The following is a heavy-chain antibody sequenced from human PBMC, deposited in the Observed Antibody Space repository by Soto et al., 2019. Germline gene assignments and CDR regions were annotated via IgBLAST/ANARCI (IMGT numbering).Heavy chain of an antibody. D-gene: IGHD1-1*01. CDR2: MNPNSGNT. J-gene: IGHJ4*02. V-gene: IGHV1-8*01. CDR1: GYTFTSYD. Sequence: QVQLVQSGAEVKKPGASVKVSCKASGYTFTSYDINWVRQATGHGLEWMGWMNPNSGNTGYAQKFQGRVTMPRNTSISTAYTELSSLRSEDTAVYYCASQPTTGTTFDYWGQGTLVTVSS. CDR3: ASQPTTGTTFDY.